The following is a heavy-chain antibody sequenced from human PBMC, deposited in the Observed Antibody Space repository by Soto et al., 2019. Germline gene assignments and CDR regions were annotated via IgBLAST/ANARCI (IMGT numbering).Heavy chain of an antibody. V-gene: IGHV4-59*08. D-gene: IGHD2-2*01. Sequence: PSETLSLTCTVSGGSVSSYYWSWIRQPPGKGLERIGYIYYSGSTNYNPSLKSRVTISVDTSKNQFSLKLSSVTAADTDVYYCARHCSTTSCYRYWGQVTLVTVSS. CDR2: IYYSGST. J-gene: IGHJ4*02. CDR1: GGSVSSYY. CDR3: ARHCSTTSCYRY.